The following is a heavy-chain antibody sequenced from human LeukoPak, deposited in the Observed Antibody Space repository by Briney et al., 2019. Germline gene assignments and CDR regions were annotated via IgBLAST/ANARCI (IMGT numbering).Heavy chain of an antibody. J-gene: IGHJ4*02. D-gene: IGHD5-18*01. V-gene: IGHV1-46*01. Sequence: GASVKVSCKASGYTFTSYYMHWVRQAPGQGLEWRGIINPSGGSTNYAQKFQGGVTMTWDMSTSAVYMELSGLRSEDTAVYYCARDRSEAAMVTGFDYWGQGTLVTVSS. CDR3: ARDRSEAAMVTGFDY. CDR2: INPSGGST. CDR1: GYTFTSYY.